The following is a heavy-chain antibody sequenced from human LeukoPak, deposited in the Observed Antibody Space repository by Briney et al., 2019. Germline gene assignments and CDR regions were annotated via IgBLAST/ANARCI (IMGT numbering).Heavy chain of an antibody. V-gene: IGHV3-23*01. CDR3: AKDYYDSSDYWDY. Sequence: GGSLRLSCAASGFTFSSYAMSWVRQAPGKGLEGVSAISGSGGSTYYADSVKGRFTISGDNSKNTLYLQMNSLRAEDTAVYYCAKDYYDSSDYWDYWGQGTLVTVSS. CDR2: ISGSGGST. J-gene: IGHJ4*02. D-gene: IGHD3-22*01. CDR1: GFTFSSYA.